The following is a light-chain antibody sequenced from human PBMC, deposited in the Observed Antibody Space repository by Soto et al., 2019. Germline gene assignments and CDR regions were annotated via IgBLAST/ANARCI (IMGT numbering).Light chain of an antibody. CDR2: GNR. CDR3: QAYDYSLTAFV. Sequence: QSVLTQPPSVSGAPGQRVTISCTGNNSNLGAGYDVHWYQQLPGAAPKLVIFGNRNRPSGVPERFSGSKSGTSASLAITGLQSADEADYYCQAYDYSLTAFVFGGGTKVTVL. J-gene: IGLJ3*02. V-gene: IGLV1-40*01. CDR1: NSNLGAGYD.